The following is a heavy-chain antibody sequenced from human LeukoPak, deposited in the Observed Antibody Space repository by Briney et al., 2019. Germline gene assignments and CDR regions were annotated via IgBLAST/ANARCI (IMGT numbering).Heavy chain of an antibody. V-gene: IGHV1-2*02. CDR1: GYTFTGYY. Sequence: GASVKVSCKASGYTFTGYYIHWVRQAPGQGLEWMGYINPNSGYTNYAQKFQDRVTVTRDTSISTAYMELSRLRSDDTAVYYCAREEANTRIHFDYWRQGTLVTVSS. CDR3: AREEANTRIHFDY. CDR2: INPNSGYT. J-gene: IGHJ4*02. D-gene: IGHD3-22*01.